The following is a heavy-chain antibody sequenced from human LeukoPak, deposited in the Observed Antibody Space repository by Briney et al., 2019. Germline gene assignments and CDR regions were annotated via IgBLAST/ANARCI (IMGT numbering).Heavy chain of an antibody. CDR1: GGSFSGYY. J-gene: IGHJ6*04. V-gene: IGHV4-34*01. CDR2: INHSGST. D-gene: IGHD2-15*01. CDR3: ASRYCSGGSCYLSYYGTDV. Sequence: SETLSLTCAVYGGSFSGYYWSWIRQPPGKGLEWIGEINHSGSTNYNPSLKSRVTLSVDTSKNQFSLKLSSVTAADTAVYYCASRYCSGGSCYLSYYGTDVWGKGTTVTVSS.